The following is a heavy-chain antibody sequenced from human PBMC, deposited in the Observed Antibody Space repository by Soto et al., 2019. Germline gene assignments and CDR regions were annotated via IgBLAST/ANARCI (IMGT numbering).Heavy chain of an antibody. CDR1: GDSVSNDY. J-gene: IGHJ6*02. CDR2: ISPFGGAT. V-gene: IGHV1-46*01. CDR3: AKGRGGKTVANFGMDV. Sequence: QVRLVQSGAEVRKTGASVKVSCKASGDSVSNDYLHWVRQAPGQGFEWLGLISPFGGATAYAQRFKGRVTVTMDQPSTTLYLELSSLRSDDTAVYYCAKGRGGKTVANFGMDVWGQGVTVTVSS. D-gene: IGHD3-16*01.